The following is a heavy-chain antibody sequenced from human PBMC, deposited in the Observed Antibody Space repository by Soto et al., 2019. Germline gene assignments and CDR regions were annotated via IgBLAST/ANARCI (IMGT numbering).Heavy chain of an antibody. Sequence: ASVKVSCKASGYTFSSYGISRVRQAPGQGLEWMGWISVYNGNTDYAQKFQDRVTMTTDTSTSTVYMELRSLRSDDTAVYYCARDRSSYDIWGQGTMVTVSS. V-gene: IGHV1-18*01. J-gene: IGHJ3*02. D-gene: IGHD3-16*02. CDR2: ISVYNGNT. CDR1: GYTFSSYG. CDR3: ARDRSSYDI.